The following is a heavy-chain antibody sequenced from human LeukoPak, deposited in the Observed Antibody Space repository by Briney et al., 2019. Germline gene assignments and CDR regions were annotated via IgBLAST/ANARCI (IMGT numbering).Heavy chain of an antibody. J-gene: IGHJ4*02. V-gene: IGHV1-2*02. CDR3: ARGRPLGGY. CDR1: GYTLTDYY. CDR2: INPYSGGT. Sequence: ASVKVSCKASGYTLTDYYMHWVRQAPGQGLVWMGYINPYSGGTNYAQEFQGRVSMTRDTSISTAYMDLGSLRSDDTAVYYCARGRPLGGYWGQGTLVTVSS. D-gene: IGHD3-16*01.